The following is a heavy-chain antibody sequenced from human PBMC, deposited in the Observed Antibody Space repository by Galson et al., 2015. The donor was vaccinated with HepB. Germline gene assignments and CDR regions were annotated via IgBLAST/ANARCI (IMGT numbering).Heavy chain of an antibody. CDR1: GFTFSSYS. CDR3: ARESSDTIFGVVTDDAFDI. CDR2: IKQDGSEK. D-gene: IGHD3-3*01. V-gene: IGHV3-7*03. Sequence: SLRLSCAVSGFTFSSYSMSWVRQAPGKGLEWVANIKQDGSEKYYVDSVKGRFTISRDNAKNSLYLQMNSLRAEDTAVYYCARESSDTIFGVVTDDAFDIWGQGTMVTVSS. J-gene: IGHJ3*02.